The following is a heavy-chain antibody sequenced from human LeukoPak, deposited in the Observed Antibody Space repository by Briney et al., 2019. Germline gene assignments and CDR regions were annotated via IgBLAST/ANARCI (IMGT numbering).Heavy chain of an antibody. J-gene: IGHJ5*02. CDR1: GDSVSSNSAA. CDR3: VRDSAYDSGWVTRWFDP. Sequence: SQTLSLTCAISGDSVSSNSAAWNWIRQSPSRGLEWLGRTYYRSKWHNDYSPSVKSRITVNSDTSKNQFSLQLNSVTPEDTAVYYCVRDSAYDSGWVTRWFDPWGQGTLVTVSS. V-gene: IGHV6-1*01. D-gene: IGHD6-19*01. CDR2: TYYRSKWHN.